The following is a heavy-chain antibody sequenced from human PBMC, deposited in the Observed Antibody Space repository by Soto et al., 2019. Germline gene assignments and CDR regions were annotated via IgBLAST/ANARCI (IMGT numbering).Heavy chain of an antibody. CDR3: ARGSPNYYGSGTPGQGGRLVYYMDV. CDR1: GYTFTSYD. J-gene: IGHJ6*03. Sequence: ASVYVSCKASGYTFTSYDINWVRQATGQGLEWMGWMNPNSGNTGYAQKFQGRVTMTRNTSISTAYMELSSLRSEDTAVYYCARGSPNYYGSGTPGQGGRLVYYMDVSDKGTTVTVSS. CDR2: MNPNSGNT. D-gene: IGHD3-10*01. V-gene: IGHV1-8*01.